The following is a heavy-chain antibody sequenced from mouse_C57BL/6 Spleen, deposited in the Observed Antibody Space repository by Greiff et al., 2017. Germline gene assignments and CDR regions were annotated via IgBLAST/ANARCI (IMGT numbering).Heavy chain of an antibody. V-gene: IGHV1-80*01. J-gene: IGHJ2*01. Sequence: VQLQESGAELVKPGASVKISCKASGYAFSSYWMNWVKQRPGTGLEWIGQIYPGDGDTNYNGKFKGKATLTADKSSSTAYMQLSSLTSEDSAVYCCASPHYYGSSYFDYWGQGTTLTVSS. CDR2: IYPGDGDT. D-gene: IGHD1-1*01. CDR1: GYAFSSYW. CDR3: ASPHYYGSSYFDY.